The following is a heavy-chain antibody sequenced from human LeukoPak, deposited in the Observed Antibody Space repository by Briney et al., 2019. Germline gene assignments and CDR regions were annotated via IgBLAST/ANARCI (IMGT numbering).Heavy chain of an antibody. CDR1: GGSISSGGYY. V-gene: IGHV4-30-2*01. Sequence: SETLSLTCTVSGGSISSGGYYWSWIRQPPGKGLEWIGEINHSGSTNYNPSLKSRVTISVDTSKNQFSLKLSSVTAADTAVYYCARGWVHDYVWGSYRRPPVFDYWGQGTLVTVSS. CDR2: INHSGST. J-gene: IGHJ4*02. CDR3: ARGWVHDYVWGSYRRPPVFDY. D-gene: IGHD3-16*02.